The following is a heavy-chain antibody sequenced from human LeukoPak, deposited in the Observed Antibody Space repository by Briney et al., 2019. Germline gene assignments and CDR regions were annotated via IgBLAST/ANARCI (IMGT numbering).Heavy chain of an antibody. V-gene: IGHV3-30*03. D-gene: IGHD2-15*01. Sequence: GGSLRLSCAASGFTFSNYGMHWVRQAPGKGLEWVAVISYDGGNKYYADSVKGRFTISRDNSKNTLYLQMNSLRAEDTAVYYCARALGYCSGGSCYSGYYYGMDVWGQGTTVTVSS. J-gene: IGHJ6*02. CDR3: ARALGYCSGGSCYSGYYYGMDV. CDR1: GFTFSNYG. CDR2: ISYDGGNK.